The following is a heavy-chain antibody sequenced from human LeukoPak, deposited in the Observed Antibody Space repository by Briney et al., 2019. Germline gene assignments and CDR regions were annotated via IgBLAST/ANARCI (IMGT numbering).Heavy chain of an antibody. V-gene: IGHV4-4*09. CDR1: GGSISSYY. Sequence: SETLSLTCTVSGGSISSYYWSWIRQPPGKGLEWIGYIYTSGSTNYNPSLKSRVTISVDTSKNQFSLKLSSVTAADTAVYYCARGSRRYDFWSGYYTPYFDYWGQGTLVTVSS. J-gene: IGHJ4*02. CDR3: ARGSRRYDFWSGYYTPYFDY. D-gene: IGHD3-3*01. CDR2: IYTSGST.